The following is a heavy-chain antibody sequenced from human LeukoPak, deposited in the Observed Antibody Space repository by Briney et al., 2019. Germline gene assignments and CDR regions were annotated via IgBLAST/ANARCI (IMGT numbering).Heavy chain of an antibody. CDR1: GFTFSSYW. Sequence: PGGSLRLSCAASGFTFSSYWMNWARQAPGKGLEWVASINHNGNVNYYVDSVKGRFTISRDNSKSTLCLQMNSLRAEHTAVYYCAKQLGYCSDGSCYFPYWGQGTLVTVSS. D-gene: IGHD2-15*01. CDR3: AKQLGYCSDGSCYFPY. CDR2: INHNGNVN. J-gene: IGHJ4*02. V-gene: IGHV3-7*03.